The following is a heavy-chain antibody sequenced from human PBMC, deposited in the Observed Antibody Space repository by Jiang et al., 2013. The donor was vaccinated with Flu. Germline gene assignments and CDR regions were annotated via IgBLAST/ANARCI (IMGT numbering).Heavy chain of an antibody. CDR2: IYHSGST. V-gene: IGHV4-30-2*01. CDR1: GGSISSGGYS. D-gene: IGHD3-22*01. J-gene: IGHJ3*02. CDR3: ARGLPPLNYYDSSGTDAFDI. Sequence: SQTLSLTCAVSGGSISSGGYSWSWIRQPPGKGLEWIGYIYHSGSTYYNPSLKSRVTISVDRSKNQFSLKLSSVTAADTAVYYCARGLPPLNYYDSSGTDAFDIWGQGTMVTVSS.